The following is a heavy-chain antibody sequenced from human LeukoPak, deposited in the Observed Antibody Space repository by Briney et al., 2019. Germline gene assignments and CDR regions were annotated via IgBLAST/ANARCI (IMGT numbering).Heavy chain of an antibody. J-gene: IGHJ4*02. CDR2: IYYSGST. D-gene: IGHD3-16*01. V-gene: IGHV4-59*08. CDR1: GGSISSYY. Sequence: PSETLSLTCTVSGGSISSYYWSWIRQPPGKGLEWVGYIYYSGSTNYNPSLKSRATISGDTSKNQFSLRLSSVTAADTAVYYCARASYSYDNGWVPFDYWGQGTLVTVSS. CDR3: ARASYSYDNGWVPFDY.